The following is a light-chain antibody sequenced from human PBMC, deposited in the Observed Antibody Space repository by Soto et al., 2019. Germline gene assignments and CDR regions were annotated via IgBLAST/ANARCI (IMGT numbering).Light chain of an antibody. Sequence: QLTQSPSSLSASVGDRVTITCRASQSIDIYLNWYQQKPGKAPKLLIFTASSLQGGIPSRFIGSGSGTDFTLTISSLQPEDCATYYCQQSYSHPTFGQGTNVEVK. V-gene: IGKV1-39*01. J-gene: IGKJ1*01. CDR3: QQSYSHPT. CDR2: TAS. CDR1: QSIDIY.